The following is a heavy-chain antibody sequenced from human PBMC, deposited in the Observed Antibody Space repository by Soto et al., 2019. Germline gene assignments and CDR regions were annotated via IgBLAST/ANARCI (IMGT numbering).Heavy chain of an antibody. CDR1: GGSISSSSYY. V-gene: IGHV4-39*02. D-gene: IGHD2-2*01. Sequence: PSETLSLTCTVSGGSISSSSYYWGWIRQPPGKGLEWIGSIYYSGSTYYNPSLKSRVTISVDTSKNQFSLKLSSVTAADTAVYYCAREGSTSSPFDYWGQGTLVTVSS. CDR2: IYYSGST. J-gene: IGHJ4*02. CDR3: AREGSTSSPFDY.